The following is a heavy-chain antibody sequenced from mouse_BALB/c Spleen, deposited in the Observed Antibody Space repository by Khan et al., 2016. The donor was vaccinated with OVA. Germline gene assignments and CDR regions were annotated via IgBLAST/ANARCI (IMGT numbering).Heavy chain of an antibody. CDR3: VREGAYHRTDGWFAY. D-gene: IGHD2-14*01. CDR1: GYTFTSYT. Sequence: QVQLKQSGAELARPGASVKMSCKASGYTFTSYTIHWVRQRPGQAPEWIGHINPSNNYTNYNQNFKDKATLIVDKSSSTAYMQLSSLTSEDSAVYNCVREGAYHRTDGWFAYWGQGTLVTVSA. CDR2: INPSNNYT. J-gene: IGHJ3*01. V-gene: IGHV1-4*01.